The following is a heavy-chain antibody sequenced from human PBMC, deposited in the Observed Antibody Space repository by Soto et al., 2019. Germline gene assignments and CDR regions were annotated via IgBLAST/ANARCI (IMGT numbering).Heavy chain of an antibody. J-gene: IGHJ4*02. D-gene: IGHD2-2*01. V-gene: IGHV6-1*01. Sequence: QTLSLTCAISGDSVSSDGVAWNWLRQSPSRGLEWLGRTFYRSKWYNDFAMFVKSRITINADTSKNQFSLQLSSVTPEDTAVYYCARDMHGQKLDSWGQGTLVTVSS. CDR2: TFYRSKWYN. CDR1: GDSVSSDGVA. CDR3: ARDMHGQKLDS.